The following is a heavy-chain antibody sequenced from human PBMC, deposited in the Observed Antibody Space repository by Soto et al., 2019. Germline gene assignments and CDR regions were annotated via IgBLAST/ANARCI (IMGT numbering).Heavy chain of an antibody. CDR1: GYTFTSHD. D-gene: IGHD2-15*01. Sequence: ASVKVSCTASGYTFTSHDTNWVRQATGQGLEWMGWMNPNSGNTGYAQKFQDRVTMTRNTSISTAYMELSSLRSEDTAVYYCARVGYCSGGSGYSFYYYYGMDVWGQGTTVTVSS. CDR3: ARVGYCSGGSGYSFYYYYGMDV. CDR2: MNPNSGNT. V-gene: IGHV1-8*01. J-gene: IGHJ6*02.